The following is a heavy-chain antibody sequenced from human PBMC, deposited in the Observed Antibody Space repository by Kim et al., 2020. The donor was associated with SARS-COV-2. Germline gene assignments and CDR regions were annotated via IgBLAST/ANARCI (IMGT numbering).Heavy chain of an antibody. D-gene: IGHD4-17*01. J-gene: IGHJ6*02. CDR2: IIPIFGTA. CDR1: GGTFSSYA. Sequence: SVKVSCKASGGTFSSYAISWVRQAPGQGLEWMGGIIPIFGTANYAQKFQGRVTITADESTSTAYMELSSLRSEDTAVYYCARAGGDYGDYIVYYYGMDVWGQGTTVTVSS. CDR3: ARAGGDYGDYIVYYYGMDV. V-gene: IGHV1-69*13.